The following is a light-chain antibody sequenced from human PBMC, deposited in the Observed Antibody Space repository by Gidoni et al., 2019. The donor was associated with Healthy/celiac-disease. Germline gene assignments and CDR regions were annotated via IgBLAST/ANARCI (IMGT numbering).Light chain of an antibody. CDR1: NIGSKS. V-gene: IGLV3-21*04. J-gene: IGLJ2*01. Sequence: SYLLTQTPSVSVAPGKTARITWGGNNIGSKSVHWYQQKPGQAPVLVIYYDSDRPSGIPERFSGSNSGNTATLTISRVEAGDEADYYCQVWDSSSDHVVFGGGTKLTVL. CDR2: YDS. CDR3: QVWDSSSDHVV.